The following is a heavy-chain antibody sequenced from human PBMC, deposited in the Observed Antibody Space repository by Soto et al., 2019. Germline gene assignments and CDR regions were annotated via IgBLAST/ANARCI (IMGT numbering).Heavy chain of an antibody. Sequence: EVQLVESGGGVVRPGWSLRLACAASGFTFDDYGMSWVRQAPGKGLEWVAGLKWNGGSTGYADSVKGRFTISGDNAKNSLYLQMNSLRAEDTALYHCARDGPDGGFYFDYWGQGTLVTVSS. CDR3: ARDGPDGGFYFDY. J-gene: IGHJ4*02. V-gene: IGHV3-20*01. D-gene: IGHD3-10*01. CDR2: LKWNGGST. CDR1: GFTFDDYG.